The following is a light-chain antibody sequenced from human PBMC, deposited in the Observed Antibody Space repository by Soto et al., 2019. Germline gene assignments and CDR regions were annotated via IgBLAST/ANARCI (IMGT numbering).Light chain of an antibody. CDR2: EVI. J-gene: IGLJ2*01. Sequence: QSALTQPPSASGSPGQSVTFSCTGTSSDIGGYNFVSWYQQLPGKAPKLMIYEVIKRPSGVPDRFSGSKSGNTASLTVSGLQAEDEAEYYCSSYAGSNNLVFGGGTKLTVL. V-gene: IGLV2-8*01. CDR3: SSYAGSNNLV. CDR1: SSDIGGYNF.